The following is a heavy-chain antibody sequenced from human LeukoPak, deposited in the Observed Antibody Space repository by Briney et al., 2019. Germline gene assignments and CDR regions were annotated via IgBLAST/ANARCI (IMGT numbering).Heavy chain of an antibody. D-gene: IGHD5-18*01. J-gene: IGHJ4*02. CDR2: ISGSGGST. CDR1: GFTFSSYA. CDR3: AKRVIQLSQAPSYYFDY. Sequence: PGGSLRLSCAASGFTFSSYAMSWVRQAPGKGLEWVSAISGSGGSTYYADSVKGRFTIPRDNSKNTLYLQMNSLRAEDTAVYYCAKRVIQLSQAPSYYFDYWGQGTLVTVSS. V-gene: IGHV3-23*01.